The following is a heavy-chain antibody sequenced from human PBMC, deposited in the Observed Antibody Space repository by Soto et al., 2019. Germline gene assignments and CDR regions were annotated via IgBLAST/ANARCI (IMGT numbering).Heavy chain of an antibody. V-gene: IGHV4-61*01. CDR1: GGSVSSGSYY. J-gene: IGHJ5*02. CDR3: ARRQQLVGGWFDP. CDR2: IYYSGST. D-gene: IGHD6-13*01. Sequence: SETLSLTCTVSGGSVSSGSYYWSWIRQPPGKGLEWIGYIYYSGSTNYNPSLKSRVTISVDTSKNQFSLKLSSVTAADTAVYYCARRQQLVGGWFDPWGQGTLVTVSS.